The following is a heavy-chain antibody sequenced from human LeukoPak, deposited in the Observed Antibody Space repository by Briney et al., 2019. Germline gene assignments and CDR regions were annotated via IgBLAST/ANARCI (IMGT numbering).Heavy chain of an antibody. V-gene: IGHV3-7*01. CDR1: GFTFSSYW. Sequence: GGSLRLSCAASGFTFSSYWMMWLRQAPGKGLEWVANIRQDGSEKNYVDSVKGRFTISRDNAKISLYLQMNSLRAEDTAVYYCATDRNEGTWDPRFDYWGQGTLVTVSS. J-gene: IGHJ4*02. D-gene: IGHD1-7*01. CDR2: IRQDGSEK. CDR3: ATDRNEGTWDPRFDY.